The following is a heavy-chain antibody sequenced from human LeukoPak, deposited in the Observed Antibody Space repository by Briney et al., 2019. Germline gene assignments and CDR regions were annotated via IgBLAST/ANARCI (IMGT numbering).Heavy chain of an antibody. D-gene: IGHD6-19*01. Sequence: PGGSLRLSCAASGFTFSSYAMSWVRQAPGKGLEWVSAISGSGGSTYYADSVKGRFTISRDNSKNTLYLQMNSLRAEDAAVYYCARDGRIAVASLDAFDIWGQGTMVTVSS. CDR3: ARDGRIAVASLDAFDI. V-gene: IGHV3-23*01. J-gene: IGHJ3*02. CDR1: GFTFSSYA. CDR2: ISGSGGST.